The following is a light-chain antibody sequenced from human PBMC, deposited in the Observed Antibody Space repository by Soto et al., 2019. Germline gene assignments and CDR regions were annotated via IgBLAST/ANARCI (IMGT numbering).Light chain of an antibody. V-gene: IGKV1-5*01. CDR3: QQYDSYSYT. CDR1: QTIGNW. Sequence: IQMTQSPSTLSASVGDRVTITCRASQTIGNWLAWYQQKTGKAPKLLIYDASSLERGVPSRFRGSRSGTEFTLTISSLQPDDFATYYCQQYDSYSYTFGQGTKLEIK. CDR2: DAS. J-gene: IGKJ2*01.